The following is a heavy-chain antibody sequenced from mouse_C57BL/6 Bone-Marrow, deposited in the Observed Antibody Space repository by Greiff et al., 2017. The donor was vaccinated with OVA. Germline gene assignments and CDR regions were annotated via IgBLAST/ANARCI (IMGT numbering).Heavy chain of an antibody. D-gene: IGHD2-4*01. V-gene: IGHV14-4*01. CDR2: IDPENGDT. CDR1: GFNIKDDY. CDR3: TTVYYDYGWFAY. J-gene: IGHJ3*01. Sequence: EVQLQPSWAELVRPGASVKLSCTASGFNIKDDYMHWVKQRPEQGLEWIGWIDPENGDTEYASKFQGKATITADTSSNTAYLQLSSLTSEDTAVYYCTTVYYDYGWFAYWGQGTLVTVSA.